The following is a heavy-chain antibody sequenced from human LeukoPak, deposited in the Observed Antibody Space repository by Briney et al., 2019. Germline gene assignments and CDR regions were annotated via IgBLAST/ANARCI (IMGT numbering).Heavy chain of an antibody. V-gene: IGHV1-18*01. Sequence: GASVKVSCKASGDTFTSNGISWVRQAPGQGLEWMGRISAYNGNTNYAQKFQGRVTMTTDTSTSTAYMELRSLRSDDTAVYYCARDLRGLLNYYYYYYMGVWDKGTTVTVSS. CDR2: ISAYNGNT. J-gene: IGHJ6*03. CDR3: ARDLRGLLNYYYYYYMGV. D-gene: IGHD3-16*01. CDR1: GDTFTSNG.